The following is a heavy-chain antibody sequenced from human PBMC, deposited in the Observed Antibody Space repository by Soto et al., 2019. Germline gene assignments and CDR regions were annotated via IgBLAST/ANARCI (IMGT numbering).Heavy chain of an antibody. CDR2: ISSSGYI. D-gene: IGHD4-4*01. J-gene: IGHJ6*02. CDR3: ARTYWTTTACQAHGIDV. Sequence: GGSLRLSCAASGFNFNSYTINWVRQAPGKRLEWLSSISSSGYIFSTDSVRGRFTISRDNAKNSVYLQINSLRAEDTAVYFCARTYWTTTACQAHGIDVWGQGTTVTVSS. CDR1: GFNFNSYT. V-gene: IGHV3-21*01.